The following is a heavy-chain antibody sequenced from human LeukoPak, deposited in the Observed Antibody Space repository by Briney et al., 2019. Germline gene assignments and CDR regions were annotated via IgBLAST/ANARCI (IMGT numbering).Heavy chain of an antibody. CDR1: EFSFSNYA. Sequence: GGSLRLSCAASEFSFSNYAMNWVRQAPGKGLEWVSTISTGGGSTYYADSVKGRFTISRDNSKNTLYLQMNSLRADDTAIYYCAKAKGAYGDYYYYYMDAWGKGTTVTVSS. D-gene: IGHD4-17*01. CDR2: ISTGGGST. J-gene: IGHJ6*03. V-gene: IGHV3-23*01. CDR3: AKAKGAYGDYYYYYMDA.